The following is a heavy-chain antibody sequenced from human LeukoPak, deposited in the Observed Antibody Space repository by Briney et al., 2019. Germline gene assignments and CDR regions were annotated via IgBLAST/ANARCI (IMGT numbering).Heavy chain of an antibody. CDR3: AKGGKWDVTPFDY. D-gene: IGHD1-26*01. CDR1: GFTFSSYW. Sequence: GGSLRLSCAASGFTFSSYWMNWVRRAPGKGLEWVSTISGGGGSTYYADSVKGRFTISRDNSKNTLYLQVNSLRAEDTAVYYCAKGGKWDVTPFDYWGQGTLVTVSS. CDR2: ISGGGGST. V-gene: IGHV3-23*01. J-gene: IGHJ4*02.